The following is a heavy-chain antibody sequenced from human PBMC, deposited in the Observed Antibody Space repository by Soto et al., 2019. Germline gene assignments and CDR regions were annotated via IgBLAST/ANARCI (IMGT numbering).Heavy chain of an antibody. CDR2: MNPINGAT. CDR3: GRGPSPRAPAGGTPYYYAMDV. J-gene: IGHJ6*02. V-gene: IGHV1-8*02. CDR1: GYDFTAYD. D-gene: IGHD2-2*01. Sequence: ASVKVSCKASGYDFTAYDINWVRQASGQGLEWMGWMNPINGATGSARRFQGRVSMTRNTATATAYLELTSLRSDDSAVYFCGRGPSPRAPAGGTPYYYAMDVWGQGTTVTASS.